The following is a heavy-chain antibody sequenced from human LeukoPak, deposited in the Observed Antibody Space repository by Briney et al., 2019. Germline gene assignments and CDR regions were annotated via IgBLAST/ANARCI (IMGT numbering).Heavy chain of an antibody. V-gene: IGHV4-38-2*01. CDR3: ARGGSGYDLGYYYYMDV. Sequence: SETLSLTCAVSGYSISSGYYWGWIRQPLGKGLEWIVSIYHSGSTYYNPSLKSRVTISVDTSKNLFSLKLSSVTAADTAVYYGARGGSGYDLGYYYYMDVWGKGTTVTVSS. D-gene: IGHD5-12*01. CDR2: IYHSGST. CDR1: GYSISSGYY. J-gene: IGHJ6*03.